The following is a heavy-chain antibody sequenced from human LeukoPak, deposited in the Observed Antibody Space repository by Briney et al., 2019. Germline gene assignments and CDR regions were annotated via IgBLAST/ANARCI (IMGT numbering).Heavy chain of an antibody. Sequence: PSETLSLTCAVYGGSFRGYFWSSVRQPPRKGLEWIGYIYYSGSTNYNPSLKSRVTISVDTSKNQFSLKLSSVTAADTAVYYCARVYYSDSYDYWYFDLWGRGTLVTVSS. D-gene: IGHD6-13*01. J-gene: IGHJ2*01. CDR2: IYYSGST. V-gene: IGHV4-59*01. CDR3: ARVYYSDSYDYWYFDL. CDR1: GGSFRGYF.